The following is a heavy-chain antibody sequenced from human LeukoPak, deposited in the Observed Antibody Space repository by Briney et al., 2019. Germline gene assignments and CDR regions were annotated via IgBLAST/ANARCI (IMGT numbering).Heavy chain of an antibody. Sequence: ASVKASCKASGYTFTSYDINWVRQATGQGLEWMGWISAYNGNTNYAQKLQGRVTMTTDTSTSTAYMELSSLRSEDTAVYYCARDGGSGSYYYWGQGTLVTVSS. V-gene: IGHV1-18*01. J-gene: IGHJ4*02. CDR3: ARDGGSGSYYY. CDR2: ISAYNGNT. D-gene: IGHD3-10*01. CDR1: GYTFTSYD.